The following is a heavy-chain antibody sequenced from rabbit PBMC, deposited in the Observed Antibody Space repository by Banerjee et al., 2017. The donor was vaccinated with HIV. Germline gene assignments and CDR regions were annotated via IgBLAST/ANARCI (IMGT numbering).Heavy chain of an antibody. CDR3: ARTGYPGDGYGL. Sequence: QEQLEESGGDLVKPGASLTLTCKASGFTISGYWMSWVRQAPGKGLEWIACINTSSGNTVYATWAKGRFTISRTSSTTVTLQMTSLTAADTATYFCARTGYPGDGYGLWGPGTLVTVS. V-gene: IGHV1S45*01. CDR2: INTSSGNT. D-gene: IGHD7-1*01. CDR1: GFTISGYW. J-gene: IGHJ4*01.